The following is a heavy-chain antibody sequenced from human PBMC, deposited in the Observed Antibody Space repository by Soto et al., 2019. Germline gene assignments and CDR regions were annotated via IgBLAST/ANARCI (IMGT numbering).Heavy chain of an antibody. V-gene: IGHV3-74*01. D-gene: IGHD6-6*01. CDR1: GFTFRSYW. J-gene: IGHJ4*02. CDR2: INSAGSST. CDR3: ASGGSSLNFDS. Sequence: EVQLVESGGGLVQPGGSLRLSCAASGFTFRSYWMQWVRQAPGKGLVWVSWINSAGSSTSYADSVKGRLTISRDNAKNTLYLQMNSLRAEDTAVYYCASGGSSLNFDSWGQGTLVTVSS.